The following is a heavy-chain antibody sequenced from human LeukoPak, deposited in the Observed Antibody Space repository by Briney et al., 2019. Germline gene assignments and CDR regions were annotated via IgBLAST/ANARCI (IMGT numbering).Heavy chain of an antibody. CDR2: ISGSGGST. J-gene: IGHJ4*02. Sequence: GGSLRLSCAAAGFTFSSYAMSWVRQAPGKGLEWVSAISGSGGSTYYADSVKGRFTISRDNSKNTLYLQMNSLRAEDTAVYYCAKDRILGRLRLGELSYWGQGTLVTVSS. CDR1: GFTFSSYA. D-gene: IGHD3-16*02. V-gene: IGHV3-23*01. CDR3: AKDRILGRLRLGELSY.